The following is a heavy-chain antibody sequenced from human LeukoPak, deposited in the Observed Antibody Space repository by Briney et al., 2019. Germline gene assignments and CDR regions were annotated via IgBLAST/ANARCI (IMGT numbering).Heavy chain of an antibody. V-gene: IGHV3-48*03. CDR2: ISTSGGTT. D-gene: IGHD5-24*01. CDR3: TRDRVATTPPFYH. J-gene: IGHJ4*02. Sequence: GGSLRLSCAASGFTFSSYKMNWVRQAPGRGLEWVSYISTSGGTTYYADSVRGRFTISRDNAKNSVYLQMNSLRAEDTAVYYCTRDRVATTPPFYHWGQGTLVTVSS. CDR1: GFTFSSYK.